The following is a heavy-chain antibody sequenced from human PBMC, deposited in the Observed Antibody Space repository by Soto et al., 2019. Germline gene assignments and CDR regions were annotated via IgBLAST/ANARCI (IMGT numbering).Heavy chain of an antibody. CDR2: IYYSGST. V-gene: IGHV4-61*01. CDR3: ARVRAGQFDY. CDR1: GGSVSSGSYY. D-gene: IGHD6-13*01. J-gene: IGHJ4*02. Sequence: QVQLQEPGPGLVKPSETLSLTCTVSGGSVSSGSYYWSWIRQPPGKGLEWIGYIYYSGSTNYNPSLKSRVTISVDTSKNQFSLKLSSVTAADTAVYYCARVRAGQFDYWGQGTLVTVSS.